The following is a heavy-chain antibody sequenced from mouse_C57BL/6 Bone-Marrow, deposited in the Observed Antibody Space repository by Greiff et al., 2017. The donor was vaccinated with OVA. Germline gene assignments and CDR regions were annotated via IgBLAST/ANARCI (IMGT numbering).Heavy chain of an antibody. V-gene: IGHV14-4*01. CDR1: GFNIKDDY. D-gene: IGHD4-1*01. CDR3: TWDVAWVAY. J-gene: IGHJ3*01. Sequence: VQLKESGAELVRPGASVKLSCTASGFNIKDDYMHWVKQRPEQGLEWIGWIDPENGDTEYASKFQGKATITADTSSNTAYLQLSSLTSEDTAVYYCTWDVAWVAYWGQGTLVTVSA. CDR2: IDPENGDT.